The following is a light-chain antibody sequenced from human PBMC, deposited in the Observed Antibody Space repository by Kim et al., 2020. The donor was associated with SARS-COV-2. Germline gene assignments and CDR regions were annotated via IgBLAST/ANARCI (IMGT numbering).Light chain of an antibody. Sequence: SSELTQDPAVSVALGQTVRITCQGDSLRSYFVTWYQQKSGQAPILVNYGKNNRPSGIPDRFPGSSSGNTASMTITGTHAGDEADYYCNSRDSNDNVVFGGGTQLTVL. CDR2: GKN. J-gene: IGLJ2*01. CDR3: NSRDSNDNVV. CDR1: SLRSYF. V-gene: IGLV3-19*01.